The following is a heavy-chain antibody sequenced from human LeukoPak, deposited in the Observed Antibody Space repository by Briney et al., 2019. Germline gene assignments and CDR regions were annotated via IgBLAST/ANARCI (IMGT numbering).Heavy chain of an antibody. Sequence: PGGSLRLSCAASGFTVSSNYMSWVRQAPGKGLEWVSVIYSGGSTYYADSVKGRFTISRDNSKNTLYLQMNSLRAEDTAVYYCASFDNFGIAARRVPRNYAFDIWGQGTMVTVSS. D-gene: IGHD6-6*01. CDR3: ASFDNFGIAARRVPRNYAFDI. J-gene: IGHJ3*02. V-gene: IGHV3-66*01. CDR2: IYSGGST. CDR1: GFTVSSNY.